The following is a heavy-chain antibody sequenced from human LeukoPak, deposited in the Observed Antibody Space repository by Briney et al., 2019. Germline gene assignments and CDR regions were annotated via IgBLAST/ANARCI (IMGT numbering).Heavy chain of an antibody. CDR1: GFTFDDYA. V-gene: IGHV3-9*01. CDR2: ISWSSGSI. D-gene: IGHD6-13*01. Sequence: PGGSLRLSCAASGFTFDDYAMHWVRQAPGKGLEWVSGISWSSGSIGYADSVKGRFSISRDNAKNSLYLQMNSLRAEDTALYYCAKGNHFIAAAAADYWGQGTLVTVSS. J-gene: IGHJ4*02. CDR3: AKGNHFIAAAAADY.